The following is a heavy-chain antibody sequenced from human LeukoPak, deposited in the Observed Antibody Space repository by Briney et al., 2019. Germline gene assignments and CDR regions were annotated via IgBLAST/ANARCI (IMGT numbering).Heavy chain of an antibody. CDR1: GGSISSSSYY. CDR3: ARVKVERLIYYMDV. CDR2: IYYSGST. V-gene: IGHV4-39*07. D-gene: IGHD1-1*01. Sequence: SETLSLTCTVSGGSISSSSYYWGWIRQPPGKGLEWIGGIYYSGSTYYNPSLKSRVTISVDTSKNQFSLKLSSVTAADTAVYYCARVKVERLIYYMDVWGKGTTVTVSS. J-gene: IGHJ6*03.